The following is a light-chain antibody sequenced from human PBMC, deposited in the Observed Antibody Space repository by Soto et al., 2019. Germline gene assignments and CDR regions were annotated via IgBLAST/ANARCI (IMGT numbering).Light chain of an antibody. CDR2: QVT. V-gene: IGLV2-14*01. J-gene: IGLJ1*01. CDR1: SSVIGGYYY. Sequence: QFVLTQPASVSGSPGQSITISCTGTSSVIGGYYYVSWYQHHPGKAPKLLIYQVTNRPSGVSNRFSGSKSGNTASLTISGLQADDEADYYCTSYSSSDIFYVFGTGTKVTVL. CDR3: TSYSSSDIFYV.